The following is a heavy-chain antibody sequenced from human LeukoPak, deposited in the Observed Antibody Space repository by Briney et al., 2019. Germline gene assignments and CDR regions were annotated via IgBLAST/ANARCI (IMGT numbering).Heavy chain of an antibody. Sequence: GGSLRLSCAASGFTFSSHALSWVRQAPGKGLEWVSSLSGSGYNTYYADSVKGRFTISRDNSKNTVYLQMNSLRAEDSAVYYCAKDPYGTRYFDYWGQGTLVTVSS. CDR3: AKDPYGTRYFDY. CDR1: GFTFSSHA. D-gene: IGHD2-2*01. CDR2: LSGSGYNT. V-gene: IGHV3-23*01. J-gene: IGHJ4*02.